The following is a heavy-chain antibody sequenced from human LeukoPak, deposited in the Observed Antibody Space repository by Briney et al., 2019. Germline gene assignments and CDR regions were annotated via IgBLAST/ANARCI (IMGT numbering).Heavy chain of an antibody. Sequence: SETLSLACTVSGGSISSYYWSWIRQPPGKGLEWIGEINHSGSTNYNPSLKSRVTISVDTSKNQFSLKLSSVTAADTAVYYCARHGSQQLVRIDYWGQGTLVTVSS. V-gene: IGHV4-34*01. CDR2: INHSGST. J-gene: IGHJ4*02. D-gene: IGHD6-13*01. CDR1: GGSISSYY. CDR3: ARHGSQQLVRIDY.